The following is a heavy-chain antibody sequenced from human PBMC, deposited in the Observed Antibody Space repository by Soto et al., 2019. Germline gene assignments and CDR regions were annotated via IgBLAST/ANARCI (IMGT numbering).Heavy chain of an antibody. J-gene: IGHJ4*02. Sequence: PGGSLRLSCAASGFTFSSYGMHWVRQALGKGLEWVALISYDGAYIYYADSVKGRFTISRDNSKNTLYLQMNSLRAEDTAVYYCAKDLGFSSTGYSGYFDQWGQGTLVTVSS. CDR1: GFTFSSYG. CDR3: AKDLGFSSTGYSGYFDQ. V-gene: IGHV3-30*18. CDR2: ISYDGAYI. D-gene: IGHD2-15*01.